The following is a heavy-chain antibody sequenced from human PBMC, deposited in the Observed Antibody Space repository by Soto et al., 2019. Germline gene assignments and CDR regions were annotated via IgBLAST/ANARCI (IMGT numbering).Heavy chain of an antibody. V-gene: IGHV1-18*04. J-gene: IGHJ5*02. CDR1: GYIFINYY. Sequence: GASVKVSCKASGYIFINYYIHWVRQAPGQGLEWMGWISAYNGNTNYAQKLQGRVTMTTDTSTSTAYMELRSLRSDDTAVYYCARIVPGDWFDPWGQGTLVTVSS. D-gene: IGHD2-2*01. CDR2: ISAYNGNT. CDR3: ARIVPGDWFDP.